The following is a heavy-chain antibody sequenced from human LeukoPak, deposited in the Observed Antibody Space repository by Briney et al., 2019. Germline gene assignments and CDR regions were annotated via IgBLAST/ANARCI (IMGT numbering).Heavy chain of an antibody. CDR2: IYSGGFT. J-gene: IGHJ4*02. CDR3: ARDLTDIEYCSGGSCYFLFDY. CDR1: GFTVSSNY. D-gene: IGHD2-15*01. Sequence: GGSLRLSCAASGFTVSSNYMSWVRQAPGKGLEWVSVIYSGGFTYYADSVKGRFTISRDNSKNTLYLQMNSLRAEDTAVYYCARDLTDIEYCSGGSCYFLFDYWGQGTLVTVSS. V-gene: IGHV3-66*01.